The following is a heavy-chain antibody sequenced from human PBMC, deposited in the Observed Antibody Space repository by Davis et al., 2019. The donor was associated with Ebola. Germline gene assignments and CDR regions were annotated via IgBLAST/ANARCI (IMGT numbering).Heavy chain of an antibody. J-gene: IGHJ4*02. CDR3: ATDRWNGKALDY. D-gene: IGHD1-1*01. Sequence: ASVKVSCKVSGYTLTEFSMHWVRHAPGKGLEWMGGFDPEDGETIYAQKFQGRVTMTEDTSTDTAYMELSSLRSEDTTVYYCATDRWNGKALDYWGQGTLVTVSS. CDR1: GYTLTEFS. V-gene: IGHV1-24*01. CDR2: FDPEDGET.